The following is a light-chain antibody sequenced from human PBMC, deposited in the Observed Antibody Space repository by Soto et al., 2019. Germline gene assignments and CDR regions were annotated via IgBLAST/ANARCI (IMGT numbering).Light chain of an antibody. CDR3: SSYSISTAYL. Sequence: QSALTQPASVSGSPGQSITISCTGTNSDIGGYDYVSWYQLHPGKAPKLMLFEVSNRPSGVSYRFPGSKSGNTASLTISGLKDEAEDDYFCSSYSISTAYLFGTGTKV. CDR1: NSDIGGYDY. J-gene: IGLJ1*01. V-gene: IGLV2-14*01. CDR2: EVS.